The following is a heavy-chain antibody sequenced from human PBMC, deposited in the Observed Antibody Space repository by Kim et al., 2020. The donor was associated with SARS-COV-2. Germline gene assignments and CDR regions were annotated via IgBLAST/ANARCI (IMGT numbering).Heavy chain of an antibody. CDR2: INSDGSST. CDR3: ARPHITMVRGGRFDP. Sequence: GGSLRLSCAASGFTFSSYWMNWVRQAPGKGLVWVSRINSDGSSTSYADSVKGRFTISRDNAKNTLYLQMNSLRAEDTAVYYCARPHITMVRGGRFDPWGQGTLVAVSS. J-gene: IGHJ5*02. D-gene: IGHD3-10*01. V-gene: IGHV3-74*01. CDR1: GFTFSSYW.